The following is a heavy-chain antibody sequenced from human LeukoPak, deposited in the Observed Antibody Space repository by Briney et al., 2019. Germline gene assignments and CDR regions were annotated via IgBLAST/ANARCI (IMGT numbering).Heavy chain of an antibody. D-gene: IGHD3-10*01. V-gene: IGHV6-1*01. Sequence: SQTLSLTCALSGDSVSSNSAAWNWIRQSPSRGLEWLGRTYYRSKWYNDYAVSVKSRITINPDTSKNQFSLQLNSVTPEDTAVYYCARVRTMVRGVIINFDYWGQGTLVTVSS. CDR2: TYYRSKWYN. CDR1: GDSVSSNSAA. CDR3: ARVRTMVRGVIINFDY. J-gene: IGHJ4*02.